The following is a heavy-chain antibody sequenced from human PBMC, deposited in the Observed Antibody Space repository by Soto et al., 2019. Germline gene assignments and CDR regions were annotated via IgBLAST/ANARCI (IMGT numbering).Heavy chain of an antibody. D-gene: IGHD5-12*01. Sequence: QVQLVQSGAEVKKPGSSVKVSCKTSGDIFSGYSISWVRQAPGQGLEWMGGIIPIFGTTNYAQRFHGRVTMTADNTTSTVYRELYSMTSEDTVGYYCARDLGSGDDPRDYWGQGALVTVST. J-gene: IGHJ4*02. V-gene: IGHV1-69*14. CDR1: GDIFSGYS. CDR3: ARDLGSGDDPRDY. CDR2: IIPIFGTT.